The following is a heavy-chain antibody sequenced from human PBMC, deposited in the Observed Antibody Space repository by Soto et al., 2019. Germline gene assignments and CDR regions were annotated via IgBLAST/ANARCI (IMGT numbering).Heavy chain of an antibody. D-gene: IGHD3-3*01. V-gene: IGHV4-39*01. CDR2: IYYSGST. CDR1: GGSISSSSYY. Sequence: SETLSLTCTVSGGSISSSSYYWGWLRQPPGKGLEWIGSIYYSGSTYYNPSLKSRVTISVDTSKNQFSLKLSSVTAADTAVYYCARHITIFGVIMDWFDPWGQGTLVTVSS. CDR3: ARHITIFGVIMDWFDP. J-gene: IGHJ5*02.